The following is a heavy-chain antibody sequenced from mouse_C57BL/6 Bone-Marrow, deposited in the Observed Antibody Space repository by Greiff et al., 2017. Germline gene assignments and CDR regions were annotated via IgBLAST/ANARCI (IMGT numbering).Heavy chain of an antibody. CDR1: GYSITSGYS. D-gene: IGHD2-10*02. V-gene: IGHV3-1*02. Sequence: EVQLQQSGPDLVKPSQSLSLTCTVTGYSITSGYSWHWIRQFPGNKLEWMGYIHYSGSTNYNPSLKIRISITRDTTKKQFFQQLNSVTTEDTAPYYCARSGYGSFDYWGQGTTLTVSS. CDR3: ARSGYGSFDY. J-gene: IGHJ2*01. CDR2: IHYSGST.